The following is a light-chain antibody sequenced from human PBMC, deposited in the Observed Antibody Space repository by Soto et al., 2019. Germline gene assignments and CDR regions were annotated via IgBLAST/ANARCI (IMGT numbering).Light chain of an antibody. CDR1: SSDVGSYNR. J-gene: IGLJ2*01. V-gene: IGLV2-18*02. Sequence: QSALTQPPSVSGSPGQSVTISCTGTSSDVGSYNRVSWYQQPPGTAPKLMIYEVSNRPSGVPDRFSGTKSGNTASLTISGLQAEDEAGYYCSSYTSSSIWLFGGGTQLTVL. CDR3: SSYTSSSIWL. CDR2: EVS.